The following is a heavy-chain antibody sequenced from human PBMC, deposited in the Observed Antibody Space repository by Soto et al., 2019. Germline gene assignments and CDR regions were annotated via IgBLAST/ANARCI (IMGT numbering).Heavy chain of an antibody. Sequence: GASVKVSCKASGYSFTDYHMHWARQAPGQGLEWMGIINPSGGSTSYAQKFQGRVTMTRDTSTSTVYMELSSLRSEDTAVYSCARGLVRGASFFDYWGQGTLVTVSS. V-gene: IGHV1-46*01. CDR2: INPSGGST. CDR3: ARGLVRGASFFDY. J-gene: IGHJ4*02. CDR1: GYSFTDYH.